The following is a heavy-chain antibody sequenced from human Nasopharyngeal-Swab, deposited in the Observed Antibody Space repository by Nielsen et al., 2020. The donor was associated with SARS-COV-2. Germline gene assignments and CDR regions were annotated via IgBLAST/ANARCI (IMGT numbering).Heavy chain of an antibody. CDR3: ARESGLRFFDYYYYYYMDV. V-gene: IGHV3-23*01. Sequence: GESLKISCAASGFTFSSYAMSWVRQAPGKGLEWVSAISGSGGSTYYADSVKGRFTISRDNSKNTLYLQMNSLRAEDTAVYYCARESGLRFFDYYYYYYMDVWGKGTTVTVSS. J-gene: IGHJ6*03. D-gene: IGHD3-3*01. CDR1: GFTFSSYA. CDR2: ISGSGGST.